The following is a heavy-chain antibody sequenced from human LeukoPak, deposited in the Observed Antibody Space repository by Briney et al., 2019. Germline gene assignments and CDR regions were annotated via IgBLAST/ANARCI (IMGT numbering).Heavy chain of an antibody. J-gene: IGHJ4*02. D-gene: IGHD3-3*01. Sequence: PGGSLRLSCSASGFLFINYAMNWVRQAPGKGLEWVSDIDNDGTNTYYTDSVKGRFTISRDNSKNTLYLQMNSLRADDTALYYCAKSGARWSYFDYWGQGTLVTVSS. CDR1: GFLFINYA. V-gene: IGHV3-23*03. CDR2: IDNDGTNT. CDR3: AKSGARWSYFDY.